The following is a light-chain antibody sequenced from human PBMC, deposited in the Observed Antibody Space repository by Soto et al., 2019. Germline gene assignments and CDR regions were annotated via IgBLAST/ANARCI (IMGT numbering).Light chain of an antibody. CDR1: QTVIRNY. CDR2: GAS. J-gene: IGKJ5*01. V-gene: IGKV3D-20*02. CDR3: QQRDSWPIT. Sequence: EIVLTQSPGTLSLSPGARAPLSCRASQTVIRNYLAWHQQKPGQTPRLLIFGASNRATGIPARFSGSGSGTDFTLTINSLEPDDFAVYYCQQRDSWPITFGQGTRLEIK.